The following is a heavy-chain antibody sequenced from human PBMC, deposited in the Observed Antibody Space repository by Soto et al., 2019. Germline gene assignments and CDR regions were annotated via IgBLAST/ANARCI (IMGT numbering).Heavy chain of an antibody. J-gene: IGHJ5*02. CDR3: ANSSTFRGVIIHYCLDL. CDR2: IIANFGTA. Sequence: SVKVSCKASGYTLTSYAISWVRQAPGQGLEWMGGIIANFGTANYAQKFQCRVTMTTDTSTSTAYMELSSLRSDDTAVYYCANSSTFRGVIIHYCLDLWGQGTLVTVSS. V-gene: IGHV1-69*05. CDR1: GYTLTSYA. D-gene: IGHD3-10*01.